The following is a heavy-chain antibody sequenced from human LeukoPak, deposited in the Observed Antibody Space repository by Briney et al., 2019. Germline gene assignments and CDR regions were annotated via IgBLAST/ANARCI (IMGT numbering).Heavy chain of an antibody. CDR3: AKASEWFGEYGDFDY. D-gene: IGHD3-10*01. CDR1: GFTFSSYA. J-gene: IGHJ4*02. V-gene: IGHV3-23*01. Sequence: PGGSLRLSCAASGFTFSSYAMSWVRQAPGKGLEWVSAISGSGGSTYYADSAKGRFTISRDNSKNTLYLQMNSLRAEDTAVYYCAKASEWFGEYGDFDYWGQGTLVTVSS. CDR2: ISGSGGST.